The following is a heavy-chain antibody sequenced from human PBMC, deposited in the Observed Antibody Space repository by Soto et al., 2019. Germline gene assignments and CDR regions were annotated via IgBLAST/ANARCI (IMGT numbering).Heavy chain of an antibody. Sequence: QLQLLESGPGLVKPSETLSLTCTVSDGSITSTSYYWGWLRQPPGKCLEWIGSIRFGGYTYYNPSLNSRVTISVDTSKNHFSRKLGSVTAADTAAYYCTRHGRPLYYYYYMAVWGKGTTVTVSS. CDR1: DGSITSTSYY. CDR2: IRFGGYT. V-gene: IGHV4-39*01. D-gene: IGHD1-26*01. J-gene: IGHJ6*03. CDR3: TRHGRPLYYYYYMAV.